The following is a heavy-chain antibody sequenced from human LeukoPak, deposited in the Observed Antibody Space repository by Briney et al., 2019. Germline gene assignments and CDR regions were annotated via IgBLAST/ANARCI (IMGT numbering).Heavy chain of an antibody. D-gene: IGHD2-21*02. J-gene: IGHJ4*02. CDR2: INPNSGGT. CDR1: GYTFTGYY. CDR3: ARGPFIVVVTDCFDY. V-gene: IGHV1-2*06. Sequence: ASVKVSCKASGYTFTGYYMHWVRQAPGQGLEWMGRINPNSGGTNYAQKFQGRVTMTRDTSISTAYMELSRLRSDDTAVYYCARGPFIVVVTDCFDYWGQGTLVTVSS.